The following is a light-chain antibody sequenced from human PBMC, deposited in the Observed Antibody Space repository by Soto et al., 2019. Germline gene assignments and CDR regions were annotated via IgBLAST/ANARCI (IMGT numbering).Light chain of an antibody. Sequence: DIQMTQSPSSLSASVGDRVTITCRASQSIRNYLNWYQQKPGKAPTLLIYVASSLQSGVPSRFSGRGSGTDFTLTISSLQPEDFATYFCQQTYDAPPWTFGQGTKVEIK. CDR1: QSIRNY. J-gene: IGKJ1*01. CDR3: QQTYDAPPWT. V-gene: IGKV1-39*01. CDR2: VAS.